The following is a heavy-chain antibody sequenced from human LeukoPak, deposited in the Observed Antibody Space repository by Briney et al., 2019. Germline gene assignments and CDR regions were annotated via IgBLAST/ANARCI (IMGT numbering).Heavy chain of an antibody. CDR1: GGSFSGYY. V-gene: IGHV4-34*01. CDR3: ARGLRGVNYYGMDV. CDR2: INHSGST. J-gene: IGHJ6*02. Sequence: SETLSLTCAVYGGSFSGYYWSWIRQPPGKGLEWIGEINHSGSTNYNPSLKSRVTISVDTSKNQFSLKLSSVTAADTAVYYCARGLRGVNYYGMDVWGQGTTVTVSS. D-gene: IGHD3-10*01.